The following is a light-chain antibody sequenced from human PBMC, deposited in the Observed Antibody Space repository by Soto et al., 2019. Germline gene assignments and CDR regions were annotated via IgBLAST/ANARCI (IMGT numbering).Light chain of an antibody. V-gene: IGKV3-15*01. CDR2: GAS. CDR1: QSVNNN. Sequence: EIVMTQSPATLSVSPGERATLSCRASQSVNNNLAWYQQKPGQAPRLLIYGASARATGIPARFSGSGSGTEVPLPISSLQSEDFAVYYCQQYNNWPLTFGGGTKVEIK. CDR3: QQYNNWPLT. J-gene: IGKJ4*01.